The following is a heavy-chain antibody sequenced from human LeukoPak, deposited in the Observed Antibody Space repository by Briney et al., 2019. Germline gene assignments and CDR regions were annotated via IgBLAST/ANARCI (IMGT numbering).Heavy chain of an antibody. D-gene: IGHD6-13*01. J-gene: IGHJ5*02. V-gene: IGHV3-21*01. CDR1: GFTFSSYH. CDR3: AKDRRIAAVGPRRTINKWLDP. Sequence: PGGSLRLSCEVSGFTFSSYHMNWVRQAPGKGLEWVSSISSSSRYIYYADSMTGRFTIPRDNAKNSLYLQMHSLRAEDTAIYYCAKDRRIAAVGPRRTINKWLDPWGQGTLVTVSS. CDR2: ISSSSRYI.